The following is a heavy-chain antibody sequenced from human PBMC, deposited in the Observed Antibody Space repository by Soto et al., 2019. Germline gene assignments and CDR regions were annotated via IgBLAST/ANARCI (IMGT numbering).Heavy chain of an antibody. D-gene: IGHD2-8*01. V-gene: IGHV3-74*01. Sequence: PGGSLRLSCAASGFIFKRYWMHWVRQSPGKGLVWISRIYNDGTYSDYADSVRGRFTISRDNLNDTLYLQMNNVRAEDSALYYCTRGQRPISNGNGAYWG. CDR3: TRGQRPISNGNGAY. CDR2: IYNDGTYS. J-gene: IGHJ4*01. CDR1: GFIFKRYW.